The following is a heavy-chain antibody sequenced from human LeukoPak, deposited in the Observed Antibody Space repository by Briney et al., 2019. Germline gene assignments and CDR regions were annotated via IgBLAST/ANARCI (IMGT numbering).Heavy chain of an antibody. J-gene: IGHJ4*02. CDR1: GFTFSDYY. D-gene: IGHD6-13*01. V-gene: IGHV3-11*04. Sequence: GGSLRLSCAASGFTFSDYYMSWIRQAPGKGLGWVSYISSSGSTIYYADSVKGRFTISRDNAKNSLYLQMNSLRAEDTAVYYCARVRSFSHFDYWGQGTLVTVSS. CDR2: ISSSGSTI. CDR3: ARVRSFSHFDY.